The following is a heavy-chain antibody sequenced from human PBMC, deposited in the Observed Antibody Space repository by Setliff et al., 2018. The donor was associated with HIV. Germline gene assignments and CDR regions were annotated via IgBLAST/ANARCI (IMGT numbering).Heavy chain of an antibody. CDR2: IYHSGST. J-gene: IGHJ4*02. V-gene: IGHV4-39*01. CDR1: GGPIRSSTYY. D-gene: IGHD3-16*01. Sequence: LSLTCTVSGGPIRSSTYYWGWIRQPPGKGLEWIATIYHSGSTYYNPSLKSRVTVSVDTSKNQISLKLSSVTAADTAVYYCAGGPTTRYFDHWGQGNLVTVSS. CDR3: AGGPTTRYFDH.